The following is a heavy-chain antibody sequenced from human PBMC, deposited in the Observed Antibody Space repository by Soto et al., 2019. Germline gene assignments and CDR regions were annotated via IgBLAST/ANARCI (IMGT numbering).Heavy chain of an antibody. CDR3: ARDPRPPSGWLGFWEYGMDV. CDR1: GGTFSSYA. CDR2: IIPIFGTA. Sequence: SVKVSCKASGGTFSSYAISWVRQAPGQGLEWMGGIIPIFGTANYAQKFQGRVTITADESTSTAYMELSSLRSEDTAVYYCARDPRPPSGWLGFWEYGMDVWGQETTVTVSS. J-gene: IGHJ6*02. D-gene: IGHD3-3*01. V-gene: IGHV1-69*13.